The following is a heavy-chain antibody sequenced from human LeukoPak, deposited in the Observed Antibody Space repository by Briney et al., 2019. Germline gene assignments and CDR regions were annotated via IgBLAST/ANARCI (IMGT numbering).Heavy chain of an antibody. V-gene: IGHV3-23*01. CDR2: ITGNHGAT. CDR3: TKDPNGNYVGAFDP. Sequence: GGSLRHSCAASGFTFSSFAMTWVRQAPGKGLEWISSITGNHGATYNIDSVKGRFTISRDNSQNTLYLQMNSLRVEDTAVYYCTKDPNGNYVGAFDPWGQGTLVTVSS. CDR1: GFTFSSFA. D-gene: IGHD4-17*01. J-gene: IGHJ5*02.